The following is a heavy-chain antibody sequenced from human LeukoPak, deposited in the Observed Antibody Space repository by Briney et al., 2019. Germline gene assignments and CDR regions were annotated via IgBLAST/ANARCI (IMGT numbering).Heavy chain of an antibody. CDR1: GYTFTGYY. Sequence: GATVKVSCKASGYTFTGYYMHWVRQASGQGLEWMGWINPNSGGTNYAQKFQGRVTMTRDTSISTAYMELSRLRSDDTAVYYCTRLLGTWNTFDFWGQGTLVTVPS. J-gene: IGHJ4*02. CDR3: TRLLGTWNTFDF. D-gene: IGHD1/OR15-1a*01. CDR2: INPNSGGT. V-gene: IGHV1-2*02.